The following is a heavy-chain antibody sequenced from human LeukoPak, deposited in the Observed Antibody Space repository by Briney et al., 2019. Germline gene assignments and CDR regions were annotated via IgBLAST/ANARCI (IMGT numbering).Heavy chain of an antibody. Sequence: PGGSLRLSCAASGFTFSSYGMHWVRQAPCKGLEWVAFIRYDGSNKYYADSVKGRFTISRDNSKNTLYLQMNSLRAEDTAVYYCAKEYYYDSSGFDYWGQGTLVTVSS. CDR2: IRYDGSNK. V-gene: IGHV3-30*02. CDR3: AKEYYYDSSGFDY. D-gene: IGHD3-22*01. CDR1: GFTFSSYG. J-gene: IGHJ4*02.